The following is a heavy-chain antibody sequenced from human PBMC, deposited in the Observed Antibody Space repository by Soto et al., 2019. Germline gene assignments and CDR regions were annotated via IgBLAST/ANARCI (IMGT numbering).Heavy chain of an antibody. CDR2: IYHSGST. V-gene: IGHV4-30-2*05. CDR3: ARDTNYYDLNYFDY. J-gene: IGHJ4*02. CDR1: GGSSSRGGYS. Sequence: SGTLSLTCAVSGGSSSRGGYSWSWIRQPPGKGLEWIGYIYHSGSTYYNPSLKSRVTISVDTSKNQFSLKLNSVTAADTAVYYCARDTNYYDLNYFDYWGQGTLVTVS. D-gene: IGHD3-22*01.